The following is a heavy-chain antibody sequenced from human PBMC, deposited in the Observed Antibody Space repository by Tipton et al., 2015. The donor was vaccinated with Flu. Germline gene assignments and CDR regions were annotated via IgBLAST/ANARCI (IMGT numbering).Heavy chain of an antibody. CDR1: GFTFSIYA. V-gene: IGHV3-23*01. Sequence: SLRLSCAASGFTFSIYAMSWVRQAPGKGLEWVSTISSYGGRTYYADSVKGRFTISRDNSKNTLYLHMDSLRAEDTAIYYCAKVIPEIVSGLDYWGQGTLVTVSS. J-gene: IGHJ4*02. D-gene: IGHD5/OR15-5a*01. CDR2: ISSYGGRT. CDR3: AKVIPEIVSGLDY.